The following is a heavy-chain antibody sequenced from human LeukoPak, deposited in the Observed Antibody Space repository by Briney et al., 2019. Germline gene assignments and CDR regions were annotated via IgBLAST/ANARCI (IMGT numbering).Heavy chain of an antibody. V-gene: IGHV3-74*01. CDR3: ATLPYGYKPIDY. D-gene: IGHD5-24*01. CDR1: GFDFSKYW. J-gene: IGHJ4*02. Sequence: GGSLRLSCAASGFDFSKYWMHWVRQAPGKGPVWVSRIQSDGRKTDYADSVKGRFTISRDNAKNALYLQMNSLRAEDTAVYYCATLPYGYKPIDYWGQGTLVTVSS. CDR2: IQSDGRKT.